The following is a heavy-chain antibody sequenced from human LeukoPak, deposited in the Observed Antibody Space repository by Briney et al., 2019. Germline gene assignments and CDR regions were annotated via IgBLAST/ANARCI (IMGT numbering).Heavy chain of an antibody. D-gene: IGHD3-3*01. J-gene: IGHJ5*02. CDR2: MPYDENVADNEIP. V-gene: IGHV4-39*01. Sequence: PSETLSLTCIVSGDSISNSGWSWGWIRQPPGKGLEWIGTMPYDENVADNEIPSYNPSLKSRVSISADTSKNQLSLKVNSMTAADTASYYCARLTLTGVGGRGWFDAWGQGTLVIVSS. CDR1: GDSISNSGWS. CDR3: ARLTLTGVGGRGWFDA.